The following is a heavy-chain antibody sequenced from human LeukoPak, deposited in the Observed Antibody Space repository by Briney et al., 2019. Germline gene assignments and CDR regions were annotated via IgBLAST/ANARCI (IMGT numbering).Heavy chain of an antibody. CDR2: IVVGSGNT. V-gene: IGHV1-58*02. CDR1: GFTFTSSA. CDR3: AADPANYYYYGMDV. J-gene: IGHJ6*02. Sequence: TSVKVSCKASGFTFTSSAMQWVRQARGQRLEWIGWIVVGSGNTNYAQKFQERVTITRDMSTSTAYMELSSLRSEDTAVYYCAADPANYYYYGMDVRGQGTTVTVSS.